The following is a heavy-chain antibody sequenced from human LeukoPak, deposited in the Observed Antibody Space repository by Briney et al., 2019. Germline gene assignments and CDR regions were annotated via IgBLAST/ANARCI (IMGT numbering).Heavy chain of an antibody. CDR1: GYSFTSYW. V-gene: IGHV5-51*01. CDR3: ARPRSHRMEAAFDI. J-gene: IGHJ3*02. Sequence: GESLRISCKGSGYSFTSYWIGWVRQMPGKGLEWMWIIYPGDSDTRYSPSFQGQVTISADKSIRTAYLQWSSLKASDTAMYYCARPRSHRMEAAFDIWGQGTMVTVSS. CDR2: IYPGDSDT. D-gene: IGHD2-15*01.